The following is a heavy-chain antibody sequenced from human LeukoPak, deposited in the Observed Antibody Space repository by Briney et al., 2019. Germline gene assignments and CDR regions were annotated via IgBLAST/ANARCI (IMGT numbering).Heavy chain of an antibody. D-gene: IGHD3-22*01. CDR1: GYKFADFY. CDR2: ISPKSGGA. CDR3: ARANHDSSGYFGWGSDYYYYYMDV. V-gene: IGHV1-2*06. J-gene: IGHJ6*03. Sequence: ASVKVSCKASGYKFADFYIHWVRQVPGQGLEWMGRISPKSGGANYAQKFYDRVTLTRDTSLNTVYLEVSSLRSDDSAIYFCARANHDSSGYFGWGSDYYYYYMDVWGKGTTVTVSS.